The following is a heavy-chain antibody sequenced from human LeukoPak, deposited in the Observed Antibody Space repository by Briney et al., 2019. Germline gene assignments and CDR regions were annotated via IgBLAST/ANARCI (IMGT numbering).Heavy chain of an antibody. Sequence: SETLSLTCAVYGGSFSGYYWSWIRQPAGKGLEWIGRIYTSGSTNYNPSLKSRVTMSVDTSKNQFSLKLSSVTAADTAVYYCARDGGSGYYFPNWFDPWGQGTLVTVSS. CDR2: IYTSGST. CDR3: ARDGGSGYYFPNWFDP. J-gene: IGHJ5*02. CDR1: GGSFSGYY. D-gene: IGHD3-22*01. V-gene: IGHV4-4*07.